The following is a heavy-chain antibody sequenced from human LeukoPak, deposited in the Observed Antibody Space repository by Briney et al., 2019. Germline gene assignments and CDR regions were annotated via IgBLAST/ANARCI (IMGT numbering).Heavy chain of an antibody. V-gene: IGHV3-48*03. CDR3: AREYSSSWYVPYYFDY. D-gene: IGHD6-13*01. CDR2: FSSSGSTI. J-gene: IGHJ4*02. CDR1: GFTFSSYE. Sequence: GGSLRLSCAASGFTFSSYEMNWVRQAPGKGLEWVSYFSSSGSTIYYADSVKGRFTISRDNAKNSLYLQMNSLRAEDTAVYYCAREYSSSWYVPYYFDYWGQGTLVTVSS.